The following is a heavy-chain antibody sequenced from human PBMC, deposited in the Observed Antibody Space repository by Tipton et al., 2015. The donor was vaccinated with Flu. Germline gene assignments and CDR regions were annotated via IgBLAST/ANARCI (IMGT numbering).Heavy chain of an antibody. Sequence: TLSLTCTVSGGSISSGSYYWRWIRQPAGKGLEWIGCIYTSGSTNYNPSLKGRVTISVDTSKNQFSLQLSPVTAADTAVYYCARVPSRYYYDSSGMDVWGQGTTVTVSS. CDR3: ARVPSRYYYDSSGMDV. CDR1: GGSISSGSYY. V-gene: IGHV4-61*02. D-gene: IGHD3-22*01. J-gene: IGHJ6*02. CDR2: IYTSGST.